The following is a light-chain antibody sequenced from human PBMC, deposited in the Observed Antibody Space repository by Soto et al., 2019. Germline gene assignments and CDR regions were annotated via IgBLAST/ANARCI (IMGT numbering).Light chain of an antibody. Sequence: IVLTQSPATLSLWPGETAALSCRASQTVNTYLSWYQQRPGQAPRLLIYDASKRVPGIPARFSGSGSGTDFTLTISILEPEDFAVYYCQQRGTSITFGQGTRLDIE. CDR1: QTVNTY. CDR3: QQRGTSIT. V-gene: IGKV3-11*01. CDR2: DAS. J-gene: IGKJ5*01.